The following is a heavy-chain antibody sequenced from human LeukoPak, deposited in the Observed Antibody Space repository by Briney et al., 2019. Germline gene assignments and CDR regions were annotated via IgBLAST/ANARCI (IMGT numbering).Heavy chain of an antibody. Sequence: SETLSLTCTVSGGSVSSGSYYWSWIRQPPGKGLEWIGYIYYSGSTNYNPSLKSRVTISVDTSKNQISLKLSSVTAADTAVYYCARGREGGSGWYGTFDYWGQGTLVTVSS. V-gene: IGHV4-61*01. D-gene: IGHD6-19*01. CDR3: ARGREGGSGWYGTFDY. J-gene: IGHJ4*02. CDR2: IYYSGST. CDR1: GGSVSSGSYY.